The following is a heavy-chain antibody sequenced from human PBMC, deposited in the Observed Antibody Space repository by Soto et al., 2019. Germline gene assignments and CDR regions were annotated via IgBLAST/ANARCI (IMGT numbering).Heavy chain of an antibody. V-gene: IGHV3-74*01. CDR2: ISPDGSST. D-gene: IGHD2-8*02. CDR3: ASFEGIVPVPAGEVDV. J-gene: IGHJ6*04. Sequence: EVQLVESGGGLVQPGGSLRLSCAASGFTFSSHWMHWVRQAPGKGLVWLSRISPDGSSTSYADHVKGRFTISRDNAKNTLYLQMNSRRAEDTALYYCASFEGIVPVPAGEVDVWGEGTTVTVSS. CDR1: GFTFSSHW.